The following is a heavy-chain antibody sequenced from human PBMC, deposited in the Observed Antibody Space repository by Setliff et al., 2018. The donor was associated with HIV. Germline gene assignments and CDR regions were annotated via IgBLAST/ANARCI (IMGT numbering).Heavy chain of an antibody. J-gene: IGHJ4*02. V-gene: IGHV4-59*01. D-gene: IGHD3-3*01. Sequence: PSETLSLTCTVSGGSITTYFWTWIRQPPGKGLEWIGSAFHSGATNYNPSLKSRVTMSVDTSNNHFSLNLKSVTAADTAVYYCARDPPGYNWRRYYYFDYWGRGTLVTVSS. CDR1: GGSITTYF. CDR2: AFHSGAT. CDR3: ARDPPGYNWRRYYYFDY.